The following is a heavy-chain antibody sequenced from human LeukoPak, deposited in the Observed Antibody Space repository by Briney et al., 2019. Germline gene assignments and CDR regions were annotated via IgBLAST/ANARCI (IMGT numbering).Heavy chain of an antibody. CDR3: AKGYYYDTSGSSDFDY. Sequence: GGSLRLSCAASGFTFSSYAMSWVRQAPGKGLEWVSAISGSGGSTYYADSVKGRFTISRDNSKNTLYLQMNSLRAEDTAVYYCAKGYYYDTSGSSDFDYWGQGTLVTVSS. J-gene: IGHJ4*02. CDR1: GFTFSSYA. CDR2: ISGSGGST. D-gene: IGHD3-22*01. V-gene: IGHV3-23*01.